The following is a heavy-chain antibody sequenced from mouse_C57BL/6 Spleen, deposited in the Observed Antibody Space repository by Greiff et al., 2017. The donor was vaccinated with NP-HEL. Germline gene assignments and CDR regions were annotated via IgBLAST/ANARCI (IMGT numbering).Heavy chain of an antibody. V-gene: IGHV1-50*01. J-gene: IGHJ3*01. CDR1: GYTFTSYW. Sequence: QVQLQQPGAELVKPGASVKLSCKASGYTFTSYWMQWVKQRPGQGLGWIGEIDPSDSYTNYNQKFKGKATLTVDTSSSTAYMQLSSLTSEDSAVYYCARGRSRAWFAYWGQGTLVTVSA. CDR3: ARGRSRAWFAY. CDR2: IDPSDSYT.